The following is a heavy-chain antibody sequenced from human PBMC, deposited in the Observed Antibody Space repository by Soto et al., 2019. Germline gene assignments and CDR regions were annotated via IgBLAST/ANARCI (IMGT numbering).Heavy chain of an antibody. D-gene: IGHD2-8*02. V-gene: IGHV1-69*02. CDR2: IIPILGIA. J-gene: IGHJ4*02. Sequence: QVQLVQSGAEVKKPGSSVKVSCKASGGTFSSYTISWVRQAPGQGLGWMGRIIPILGIANYAQKFQGRVTITADKSTSTAYMELSSLRSEDTAVYYCASSVEYGYRIGYFDYWGQGTLVTVSS. CDR1: GGTFSSYT. CDR3: ASSVEYGYRIGYFDY.